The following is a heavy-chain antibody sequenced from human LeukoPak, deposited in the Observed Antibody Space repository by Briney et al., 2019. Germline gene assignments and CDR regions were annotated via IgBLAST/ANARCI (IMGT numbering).Heavy chain of an antibody. CDR1: GYSFTNYA. CDR3: ARSEYDLQGSSARWPDY. J-gene: IGHJ4*02. V-gene: IGHV1-3*04. Sequence: GASVKVSCKASGYSFTNYAFHWVRQAPGQSLEWMGWIHTGNGFTRYSQKFQGRVTITRDTSASTAYMELSSLRSEDTAAYYCARSEYDLQGSSARWPDYWGQGALVTVSS. D-gene: IGHD2/OR15-2a*01. CDR2: IHTGNGFT.